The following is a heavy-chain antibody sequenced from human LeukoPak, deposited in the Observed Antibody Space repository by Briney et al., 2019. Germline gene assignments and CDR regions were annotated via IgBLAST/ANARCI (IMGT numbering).Heavy chain of an antibody. J-gene: IGHJ5*02. CDR2: LYPGGST. CDR3: AGGGVGVDPLPPNSPGFAP. V-gene: IGHV4-4*07. CDR1: RGSISGHY. Sequence: PSETLSLTCTVSRGSISGHYWSWIRQSPGKGLEWIGRLYPGGSTNYNPSLRSRVTMSLDTSKNQFSLKLTSVTAADTAVYYCAGGGVGVDPLPPNSPGFAPWGQETLVTPSS. D-gene: IGHD3-16*01.